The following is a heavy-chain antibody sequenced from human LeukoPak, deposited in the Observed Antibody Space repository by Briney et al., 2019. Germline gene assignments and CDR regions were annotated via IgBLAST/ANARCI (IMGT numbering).Heavy chain of an antibody. CDR3: ARGPFRDSSSWYYFDY. D-gene: IGHD6-13*01. V-gene: IGHV4-38-2*02. J-gene: IGHJ4*02. CDR1: GYSISSGHY. Sequence: SETLSLTCTVSGYSISSGHYWGWIRQPPGKGLEWIGSMYHSGSTYYNPPLKSRVTISEDTSKNQFSLKLRSVTAADTAVYYCARGPFRDSSSWYYFDYWGQGTLVTVSS. CDR2: MYHSGST.